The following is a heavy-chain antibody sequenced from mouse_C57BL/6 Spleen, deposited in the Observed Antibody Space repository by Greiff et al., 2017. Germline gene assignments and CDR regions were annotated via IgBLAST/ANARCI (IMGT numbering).Heavy chain of an antibody. CDR1: GYSFTGYY. Sequence: VQLKESGPELVKPGASVKISCKASGYSFTGYYMNWVKQSPEKSLEWIGEINPSTGGTTYNQKFKAKATLTVDKSSSTAYMQLKSLTSEDSAVYYCARNWDYDGAYWGQGTLVTVSA. CDR3: ARNWDYDGAY. D-gene: IGHD2-4*01. V-gene: IGHV1-42*01. J-gene: IGHJ3*01. CDR2: INPSTGGT.